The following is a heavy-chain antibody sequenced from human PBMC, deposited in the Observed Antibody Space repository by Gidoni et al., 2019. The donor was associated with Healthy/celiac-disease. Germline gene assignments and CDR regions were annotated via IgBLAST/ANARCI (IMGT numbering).Heavy chain of an antibody. Sequence: EVQLVQSGAEVKKPGESLKISCKGSVYSFTSDWIGWVRQMPGKGLEWMGIIYPGDSDTRYSPSFQGQVTISADKSSSTAYLQWSSLKAADTAMYYCARNVRESYKYSSGPGEFDYWGQGTLVTVAS. CDR3: ARNVRESYKYSSGPGEFDY. V-gene: IGHV5-51*03. CDR1: VYSFTSDW. J-gene: IGHJ4*02. D-gene: IGHD6-19*01. CDR2: IYPGDSDT.